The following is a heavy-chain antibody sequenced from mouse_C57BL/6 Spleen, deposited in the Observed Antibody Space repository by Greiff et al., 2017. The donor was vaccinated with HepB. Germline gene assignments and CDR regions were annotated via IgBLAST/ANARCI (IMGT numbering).Heavy chain of an antibody. CDR3: ARDTVVARAMDY. Sequence: QVQLQQPGAELVRPGTSVKLSCKASGYTFTSYWMHWVKQRPGQGLEWIGVIDPSDSYTNYNQKFKGKATLTVDTSSSTAYMQLSSLTSEDSAVYYCARDTVVARAMDYWGQGTSVTVSS. CDR2: IDPSDSYT. V-gene: IGHV1-59*01. J-gene: IGHJ4*01. CDR1: GYTFTSYW. D-gene: IGHD1-1*01.